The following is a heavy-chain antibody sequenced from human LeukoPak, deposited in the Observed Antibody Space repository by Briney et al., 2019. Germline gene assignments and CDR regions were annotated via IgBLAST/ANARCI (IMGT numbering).Heavy chain of an antibody. CDR3: ARDPVVDAFDI. CDR1: GFTVSSNY. Sequence: GGSLRLSCAASGFTVSSNYMSWVRQAPGKGLEWVANIKQDGSEKYYVDSVKGRFTISRDNAKNSLYLQMNSLRAEDTAVYYCARDPVVDAFDIWGQGTMVTVSS. J-gene: IGHJ3*02. V-gene: IGHV3-7*01. D-gene: IGHD6-6*01. CDR2: IKQDGSEK.